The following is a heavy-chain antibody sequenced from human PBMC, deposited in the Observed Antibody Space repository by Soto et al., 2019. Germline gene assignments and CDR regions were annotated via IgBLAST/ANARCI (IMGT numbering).Heavy chain of an antibody. CDR2: ISWDGGST. CDR1: GFTFDDYT. Sequence: EVQLVESGGVVVQPGGSLRLSCAASGFTFDDYTMHWVRQAPGKGLEWVSLISWDGGSTYYADSVKGRFTISRDNSKNSLYLQMNSLRTEDTALDYCAKDIGEVGYYYGMDVWGQGTTVTVSS. CDR3: AKDIGEVGYYYGMDV. J-gene: IGHJ6*02. V-gene: IGHV3-43*01. D-gene: IGHD3-10*01.